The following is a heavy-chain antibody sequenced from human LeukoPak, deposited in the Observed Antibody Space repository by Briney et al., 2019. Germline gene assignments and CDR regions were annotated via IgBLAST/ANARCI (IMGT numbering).Heavy chain of an antibody. D-gene: IGHD4-17*01. CDR3: AKEIYGDSTGGRFQQ. J-gene: IGHJ1*01. V-gene: IGHV3-23*01. CDR1: GFTFSSYS. Sequence: PGGSLRLSCAASGFTFSSYSMNWVRQAPGKGLEWVSVISGSGGSTYYAGSVKGRFTLSRDNSKNTLYLQMNSLRAEDTAVYYCAKEIYGDSTGGRFQQWGQGTLVTVSS. CDR2: ISGSGGST.